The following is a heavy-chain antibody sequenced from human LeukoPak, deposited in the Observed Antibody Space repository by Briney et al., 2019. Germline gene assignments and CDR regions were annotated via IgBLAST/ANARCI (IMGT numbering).Heavy chain of an antibody. J-gene: IGHJ4*02. CDR1: GFTYSCYW. CDR2: IKQDGSEK. CDR3: ARTDNGYYDSSGYYYDY. Sequence: PGGALRLSCAASGFTYSCYWMNWLRQARGKGLEGVANIKQDGSEKYYVDSVKGRFTISRDNAKNSLYLQMNSLRAEDTAVYYCARTDNGYYDSSGYYYDYWGQGTLVTVSS. D-gene: IGHD3-22*01. V-gene: IGHV3-7*01.